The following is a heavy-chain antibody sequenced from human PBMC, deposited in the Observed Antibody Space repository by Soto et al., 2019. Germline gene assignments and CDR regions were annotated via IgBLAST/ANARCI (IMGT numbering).Heavy chain of an antibody. Sequence: ETLSLTCAVYGGSFSGYYWSWIRQPPGKGLEWIGEINHSGSTNYNPSLKSRVTISVDTSKNQFSLKLSSVTAADTAVYYCARSRMTQGGDYWGQGTLVTVSS. CDR1: GGSFSGYY. CDR2: INHSGST. J-gene: IGHJ4*02. V-gene: IGHV4-34*01. D-gene: IGHD2-15*01. CDR3: ARSRMTQGGDY.